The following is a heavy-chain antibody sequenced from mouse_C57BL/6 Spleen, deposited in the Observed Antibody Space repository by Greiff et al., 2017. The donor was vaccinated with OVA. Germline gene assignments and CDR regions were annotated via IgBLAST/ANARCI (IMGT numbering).Heavy chain of an antibody. CDR2: IYPGSGNT. J-gene: IGHJ4*01. D-gene: IGHD1-1*01. Sequence: QVQLQQSGAELVRPGASVKLSCKASGYTFTDYYINWVKQRPGQGLEWIARIYPGSGNTYYNEKFKGKATLTAEKSSSTAYMQLSSLTSEDSAVYFCARSTVVASYYAMDDWGQGTSVTVSS. CDR3: ARSTVVASYYAMDD. CDR1: GYTFTDYY. V-gene: IGHV1-76*01.